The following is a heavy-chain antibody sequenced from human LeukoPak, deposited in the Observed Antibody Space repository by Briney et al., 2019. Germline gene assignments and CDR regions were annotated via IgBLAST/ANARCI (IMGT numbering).Heavy chain of an antibody. CDR1: GGSISSHF. V-gene: IGHV4-59*11. CDR2: IYNGGTT. J-gene: IGHJ4*02. Sequence: PSETLSLTCTVSGGSISSHFWSWIRQPPGKGLEWIGNIYNGGTTNYNPSLKSGVTISLDTSKNQLSLQLTSVTAADTAVYYCTKATQWLAFDYWGRGTLVTVSS. CDR3: TKATQWLAFDY. D-gene: IGHD6-19*01.